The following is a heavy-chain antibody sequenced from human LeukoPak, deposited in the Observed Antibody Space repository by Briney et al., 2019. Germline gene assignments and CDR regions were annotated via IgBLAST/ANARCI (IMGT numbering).Heavy chain of an antibody. V-gene: IGHV4-38-2*02. CDR2: IHSSGNT. CDR3: ARDLGYSGFDWAP. D-gene: IGHD5-12*01. J-gene: IGHJ5*02. Sequence: PSETLSLTCTVSGYSISSGYYWGWIRQPPGKRLEWVGSIHSSGNTYYNPTLKSRVTILVDTSKNQFSLNLTSVTAADAAVYYCARDLGYSGFDWAPWGQGTLVTVSS. CDR1: GYSISSGYY.